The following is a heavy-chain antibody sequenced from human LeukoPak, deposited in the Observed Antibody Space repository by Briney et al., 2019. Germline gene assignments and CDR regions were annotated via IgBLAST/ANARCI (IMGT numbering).Heavy chain of an antibody. J-gene: IGHJ6*02. V-gene: IGHV4-39*07. CDR2: IYYSGST. Sequence: SETLSLTCTVSGGSISSSSYYWAWIRQPPGKGLEWIGSIYYSGSTYYNPSLKSRVTISVDTSKNQFSLKLSSVTAADTAVYYCARKNSGMDVWGQGTTVTVSS. CDR1: GGSISSSSYY. CDR3: ARKNSGMDV.